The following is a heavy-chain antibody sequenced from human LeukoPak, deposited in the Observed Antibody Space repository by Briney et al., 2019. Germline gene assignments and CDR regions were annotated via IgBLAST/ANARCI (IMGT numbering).Heavy chain of an antibody. CDR2: ISGSGGST. D-gene: IGHD3-10*01. CDR1: GFTFSSYG. CDR3: AKALVYYYSSGSWDY. J-gene: IGHJ4*02. V-gene: IGHV3-23*01. Sequence: GGSLRLSCAASGFTFSSYGMSWVRQAPGKGLEWVSAISGSGGSTYYADSVKGRFTISRDNSKNTLYLQMNSLRAEDTAVYYCAKALVYYYSSGSWDYWGQGTLVTVSS.